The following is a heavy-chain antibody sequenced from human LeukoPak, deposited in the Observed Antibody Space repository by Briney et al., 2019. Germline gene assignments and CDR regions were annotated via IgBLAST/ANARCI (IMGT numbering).Heavy chain of an antibody. CDR1: GFTFSSYA. J-gene: IGHJ4*02. D-gene: IGHD4-17*01. CDR3: ARDPDGDYDFDY. Sequence: GGSLRLSCAASGFTFSSYAMSWVRQAPGKGLEWVSRISGSGGSTYYADSVKGRFTISRDTAKSSLYLQMNSLKIEDTAIHFCARDPDGDYDFDYWGQGTLVTVSS. CDR2: ISGSGGST. V-gene: IGHV3-23*01.